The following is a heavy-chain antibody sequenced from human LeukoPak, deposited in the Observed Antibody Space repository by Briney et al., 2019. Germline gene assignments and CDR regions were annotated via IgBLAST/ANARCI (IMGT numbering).Heavy chain of an antibody. Sequence: SETLSLTCTVSGGSISSYYWSWIRQPPGKGLEWIGYIYYSGSTNYNPSLKSRVTISVDRSKNQFSLKLSSVTAADTAVYYCASSYPSITIFGVPPTDNWFDPWGQGTLVTVSS. V-gene: IGHV4-59*12. CDR1: GGSISSYY. D-gene: IGHD3-3*01. CDR2: IYYSGST. J-gene: IGHJ5*02. CDR3: ASSYPSITIFGVPPTDNWFDP.